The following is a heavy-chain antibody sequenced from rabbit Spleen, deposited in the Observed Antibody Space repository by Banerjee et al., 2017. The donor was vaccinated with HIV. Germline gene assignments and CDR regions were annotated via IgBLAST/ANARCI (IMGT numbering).Heavy chain of an antibody. CDR1: GFSFSGVYW. D-gene: IGHD6-1*01. J-gene: IGHJ4*01. CDR2: ISAATGKI. Sequence: QSLEESGGDLVKPGASLTLTCTASGFSFSGVYWIYWVRQAPGKGLEWIGCISAATGKIVYASWVNGRFTISKTSSTTVTLQLNSLTAADTATYFCTRDAGDGGYGDANLWGPGTLVTVS. V-gene: IGHV1S40*01. CDR3: TRDAGDGGYGDANL.